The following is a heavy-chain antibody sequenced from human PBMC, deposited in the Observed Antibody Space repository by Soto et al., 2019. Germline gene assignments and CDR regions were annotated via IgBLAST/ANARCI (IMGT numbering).Heavy chain of an antibody. J-gene: IGHJ6*02. V-gene: IGHV4-4*02. CDR2: IYHSGSN. Sequence: SETLSLTCAVSGGSISSSNWWSWVRQPPGKGLEWIGEIYHSGSNNYNPSLKSRVTISVDKSKNQFSLKLSSVTAADTAVYYCARDGNLRATVTYYYYYGMDVFGQGTTVTVSS. CDR3: ARDGNLRATVTYYYYYGMDV. CDR1: GGSISSSNW. D-gene: IGHD4-4*01.